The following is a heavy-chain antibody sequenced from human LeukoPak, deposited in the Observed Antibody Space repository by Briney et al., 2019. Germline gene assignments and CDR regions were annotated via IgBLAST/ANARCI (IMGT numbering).Heavy chain of an antibody. CDR3: ARDRGTWNDDGFDY. CDR2: IYYNGNT. CDR1: GGSISSSNYY. Sequence: SETLSLTCTVSGGSISSSNYYWGWIRQPPGKGLEWIGSIYYNGNTYYNPSLKSRVTISVDTSKNQFSLKLSSVTAADTAVYYCARDRGTWNDDGFDYWGQGTLVTVSS. D-gene: IGHD1-1*01. J-gene: IGHJ4*02. V-gene: IGHV4-39*02.